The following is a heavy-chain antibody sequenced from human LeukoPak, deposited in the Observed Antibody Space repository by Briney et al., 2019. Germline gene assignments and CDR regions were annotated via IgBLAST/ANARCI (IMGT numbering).Heavy chain of an antibody. V-gene: IGHV3-7*01. CDR3: AREIFRNIAVAGTDAFDI. D-gene: IGHD6-19*01. CDR2: IKQDGSTK. CDR1: GFTFSSYC. Sequence: GGSLRLSCAASGFTFSSYCMSWVRQAPGKGLEWVANIKQDGSTKYYVDSVKGRFTISRDNAKNSLYLQMNSLRAEDTAVYYWAREIFRNIAVAGTDAFDIWGQGTMVTVSS. J-gene: IGHJ3*02.